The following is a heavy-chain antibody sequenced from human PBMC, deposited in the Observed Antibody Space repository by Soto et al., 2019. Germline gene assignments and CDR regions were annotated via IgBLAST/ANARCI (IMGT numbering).Heavy chain of an antibody. D-gene: IGHD6-13*01. J-gene: IGHJ4*02. V-gene: IGHV3-21*01. CDR1: GFTFSSYS. CDR3: ANHASSWYVY. Sequence: TGGSLRLSCAASGFTFSSYSMNWVRQAPGKGLEWVSSISSSSSYIYYADSVKGRFTISRDNAKNSLYLQMNSLRAEDTAVYYCANHASSWYVYWGQGTLVTVSS. CDR2: ISSSSSYI.